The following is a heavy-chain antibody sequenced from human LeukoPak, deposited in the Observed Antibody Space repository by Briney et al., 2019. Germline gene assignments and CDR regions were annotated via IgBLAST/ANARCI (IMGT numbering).Heavy chain of an antibody. J-gene: IGHJ5*02. V-gene: IGHV1-69*05. D-gene: IGHD6-13*01. CDR2: IIPIFGTA. CDR3: ARDPNHIAANWFDP. CDR1: GGTFSSYG. Sequence: ASVKVSCKASGGTFSSYGISWVRQAPGQGLEWMGRIIPIFGTANYAQKFQGRVTITTDESTSTAYMELSSLRSEDTAVYYCARDPNHIAANWFDPWGQGTLVTVS.